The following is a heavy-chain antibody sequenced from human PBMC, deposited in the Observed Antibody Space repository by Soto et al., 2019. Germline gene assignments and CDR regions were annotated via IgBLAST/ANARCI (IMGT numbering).Heavy chain of an antibody. D-gene: IGHD1-20*01. Sequence: PSETLSLTCAVSGASISGSYYYWGWLRPSPGKGPEWIGSVFYTGFTSYNPSLESRVSVSVDTSKSQFSLKLSAVTAADTAVYYCATSQKGYNWNYFDHWGQGALVTVSS. J-gene: IGHJ4*02. V-gene: IGHV4-39*01. CDR3: ATSQKGYNWNYFDH. CDR1: GASISGSYYY. CDR2: VFYTGFT.